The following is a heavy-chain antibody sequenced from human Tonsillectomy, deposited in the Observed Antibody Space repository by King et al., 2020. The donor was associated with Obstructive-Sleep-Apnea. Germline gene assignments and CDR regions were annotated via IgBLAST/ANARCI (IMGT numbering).Heavy chain of an antibody. Sequence: VQLQESGPGLVKPSETLSLTCTVSGGSISSYYWSWIRQPPGKGLEWIGCIYYSGSTNYNPSLKSRVTISVDTSKKQFSLNLSSVTAADTAVYYCARHGASRGFYDYWGQGTLVTVSS. CDR2: IYYSGST. V-gene: IGHV4-59*08. J-gene: IGHJ4*02. D-gene: IGHD3-3*01. CDR1: GGSISSYY. CDR3: ARHGASRGFYDY.